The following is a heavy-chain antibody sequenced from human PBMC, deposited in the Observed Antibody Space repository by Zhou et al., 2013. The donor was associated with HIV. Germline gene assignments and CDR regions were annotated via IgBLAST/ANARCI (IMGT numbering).Heavy chain of an antibody. J-gene: IGHJ4*02. CDR1: GYSISSGYY. Sequence: QVQLQESGPGLVKPSETLSLTCAVSGYSISSGYYWGWIRQPPGKGLEWIGSIHHSGSTYYNPSLKSRVTISLDTSKNQFSLKLSSVTAADTAVYYCARAYYHGSGSYWEDYWGQGNPWSPSPQ. V-gene: IGHV4-38-2*01. CDR3: ARAYYHGSGSYWEDY. D-gene: IGHD3-10*01. CDR2: IHHSGST.